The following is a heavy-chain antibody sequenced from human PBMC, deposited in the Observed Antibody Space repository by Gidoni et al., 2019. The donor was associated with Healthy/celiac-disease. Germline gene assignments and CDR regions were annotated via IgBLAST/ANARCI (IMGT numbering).Heavy chain of an antibody. Sequence: EVQLVESGGGLVQPGRSLRLSCAASGFTFDDYAMHWVRQAPGKGLEWVSGISWNSGSIGYADSVKGRFTISRDNAKNSLYLQMNSLRAEDTALYYCAKDSGFGGVLYYFDYWGQGTLVTVSS. V-gene: IGHV3-9*01. J-gene: IGHJ4*02. CDR1: GFTFDDYA. CDR2: ISWNSGSI. D-gene: IGHD3-16*01. CDR3: AKDSGFGGVLYYFDY.